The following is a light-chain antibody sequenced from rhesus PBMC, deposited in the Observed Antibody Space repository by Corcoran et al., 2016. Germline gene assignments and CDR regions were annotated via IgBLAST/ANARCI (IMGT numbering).Light chain of an antibody. V-gene: IGLV2-13*02. CDR2: EVS. CDR3: SLTGTISTYT. J-gene: IGLJ1*01. CDR1: SSDIGGSNR. Sequence: QAAPTQSPSVSGSPGQSVTISCTGTSSDIGGSNRVSWYQHHPGRAPKLMIYEVSKRPSGVSDRCSGSKSANTASLTISGLQAEDEADYYCSLTGTISTYTFGVGTRLTVL.